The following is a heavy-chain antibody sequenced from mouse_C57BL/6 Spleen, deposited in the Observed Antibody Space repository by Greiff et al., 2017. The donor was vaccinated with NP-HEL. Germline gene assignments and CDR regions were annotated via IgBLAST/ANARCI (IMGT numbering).Heavy chain of an antibody. CDR3: AREGLGYAMDD. J-gene: IGHJ4*01. CDR2: ISYDGSN. V-gene: IGHV3-6*01. Sequence: EVQRVESGPGLVKPSQSLSLTCSVTGYSITSGYFWNWIRQFPGNKLEWMGYISYDGSNNYNPSLKNRISITRDTSKNQFFLKLNSVTTEDTATYYCAREGLGYAMDDWGQGTSVTVSA. CDR1: GYSITSGYF. D-gene: IGHD2-13*01.